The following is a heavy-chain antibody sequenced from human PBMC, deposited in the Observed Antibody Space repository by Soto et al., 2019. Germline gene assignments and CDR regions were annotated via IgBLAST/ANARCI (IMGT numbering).Heavy chain of an antibody. CDR3: ARDVHYDFWSGYWYGMDV. Sequence: SSETLSLTCTVSGGSISSGGYYWSWIRQHPGKGLEWIGYIYYSGSTYYNPSLKSRVTISVDTSKNQFSLKLCSVTAADTAVYYCARDVHYDFWSGYWYGMDVWGQGTTVTVSS. V-gene: IGHV4-31*03. J-gene: IGHJ6*02. D-gene: IGHD3-3*01. CDR2: IYYSGST. CDR1: GGSISSGGYY.